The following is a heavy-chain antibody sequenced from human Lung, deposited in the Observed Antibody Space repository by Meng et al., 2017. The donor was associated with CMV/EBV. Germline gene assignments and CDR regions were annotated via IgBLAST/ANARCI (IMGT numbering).Heavy chain of an antibody. J-gene: IGHJ4*01. V-gene: IGHV1-2*06. CDR1: GYTFSGFY. CDR3: AKSSDNGWSS. CDR2: VNPVSDDT. Sequence: VQLVQSGAEVKRPGASVKISCQASGYTFSGFYMNWPRQAPGHGLEWLGRVNPVSDDTHYAQKFVGRLTVTRGATINTAFMELTSLRPDDTAVYYCAKSSDNGWSSWGPGTLVTVSS. D-gene: IGHD6-19*01.